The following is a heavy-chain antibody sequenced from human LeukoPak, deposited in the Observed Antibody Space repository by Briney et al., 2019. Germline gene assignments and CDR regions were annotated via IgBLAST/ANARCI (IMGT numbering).Heavy chain of an antibody. J-gene: IGHJ3*02. CDR2: FDPEDGET. CDR3: GNWNDGMEAFDI. V-gene: IGHV1-24*01. Sequence: ASVKVSCKVSGYTLTELSMHWVRQAPGKGREWMGGFDPEDGETIYAQKFQGRVTMTEDTSTDTAYMELSSLRSEDTAVYYCGNWNDGMEAFDIWGQGTMVTVSS. CDR1: GYTLTELS. D-gene: IGHD1-20*01.